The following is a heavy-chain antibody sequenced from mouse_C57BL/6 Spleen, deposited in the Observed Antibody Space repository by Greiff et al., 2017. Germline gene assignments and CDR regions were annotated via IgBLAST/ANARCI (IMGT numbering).Heavy chain of an antibody. Sequence: QVQLQQSGAELVRPGTSVKVSCKASGYAFTNYLIEWVKQRPGPGLEWIGVINPGSGGTNYNEKFKGKATLTADKSSSTAYMQLSSLTSEDSAVYFCARTYYDYFDYWGQGTTLTVSS. CDR2: INPGSGGT. V-gene: IGHV1-54*01. CDR3: ARTYYDYFDY. CDR1: GYAFTNYL. J-gene: IGHJ2*01. D-gene: IGHD2-4*01.